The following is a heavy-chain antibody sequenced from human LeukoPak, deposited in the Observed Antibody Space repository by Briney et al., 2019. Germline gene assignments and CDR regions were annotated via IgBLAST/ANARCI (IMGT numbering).Heavy chain of an antibody. J-gene: IGHJ3*02. CDR2: IYYSGST. Sequence: SETLSLTCTVSGGSISSGGYYWSWIRQHPGKGLEWIGYIYYSGSTYYNPPLKSRVTISVDTSKNQFSLKLSSVTAADTAVYYCARAYGDAFDIWGQGTMVTVSS. D-gene: IGHD4-17*01. CDR3: ARAYGDAFDI. V-gene: IGHV4-31*03. CDR1: GGSISSGGYY.